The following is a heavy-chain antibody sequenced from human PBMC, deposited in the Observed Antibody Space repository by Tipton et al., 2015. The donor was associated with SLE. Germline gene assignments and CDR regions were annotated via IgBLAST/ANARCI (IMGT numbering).Heavy chain of an antibody. D-gene: IGHD3-22*01. Sequence: SLRLSCAASGFTFSSYSMNWVRQAPGKGLEWVSSISSSSYIYYADSVKGRFTISRDNAKNSLYLQMNSLRAEDTAVYYCARDGGSSGYFDYWGQGTLVTVSS. J-gene: IGHJ4*02. CDR3: ARDGGSSGYFDY. CDR1: GFTFSSYS. CDR2: ISSSSYI. V-gene: IGHV3-21*03.